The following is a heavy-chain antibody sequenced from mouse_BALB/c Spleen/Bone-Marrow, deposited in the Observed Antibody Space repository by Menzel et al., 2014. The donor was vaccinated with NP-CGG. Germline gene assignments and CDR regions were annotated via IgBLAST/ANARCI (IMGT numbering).Heavy chain of an antibody. Sequence: EVQGVESGPDLVKPSQSLSLTCTVTGFSITSGYSWHWIRQFPGNKLEWMGYIHYSVGTNYNPSLKSRISITRDTSKNQFFLQINCVTTEDTATYYCARKGTGTSFFDYWGQGPTLTVSS. CDR1: GFSITSGYS. CDR2: IHYSVGT. V-gene: IGHV3-1*02. D-gene: IGHD4-1*01. CDR3: ARKGTGTSFFDY. J-gene: IGHJ2*01.